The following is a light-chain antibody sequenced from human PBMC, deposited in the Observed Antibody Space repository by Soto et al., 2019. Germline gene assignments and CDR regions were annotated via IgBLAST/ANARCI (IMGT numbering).Light chain of an antibody. Sequence: QSVLTQPPSASGTPGQRVTISCSGSSSNSGSNTVNWYQQLPGTAPKLLIYSNNQRRSGVPDRFPGSKSGSSASLALSGLQSEDEADYYCAAWDDSLSGYVFGTGTKLTVL. CDR3: AAWDDSLSGYV. J-gene: IGLJ1*01. V-gene: IGLV1-44*01. CDR2: SNN. CDR1: SSNSGSNT.